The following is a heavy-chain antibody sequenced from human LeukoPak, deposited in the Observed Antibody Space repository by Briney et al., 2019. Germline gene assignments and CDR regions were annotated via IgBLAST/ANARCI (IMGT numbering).Heavy chain of an antibody. D-gene: IGHD3-10*01. V-gene: IGHV3-30*04. CDR2: ISYDGSNK. J-gene: IGHJ4*02. CDR1: GFTFSSYA. Sequence: PGRSLRLSCAASGFTFSSYAMHWVRQAPGKGLEWVAVISYDGSNKHYADSVKGRFTVSRDNSKNTLDLQMTDLRPEDTAIYYCAKRNTMVRGGPCFDYWGQGILVAVSS. CDR3: AKRNTMVRGGPCFDY.